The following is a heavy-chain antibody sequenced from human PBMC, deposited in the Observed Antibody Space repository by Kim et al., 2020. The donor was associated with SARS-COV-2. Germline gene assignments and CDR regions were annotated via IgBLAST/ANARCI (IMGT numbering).Heavy chain of an antibody. CDR3: AKALLLWFGEFDYFDY. J-gene: IGHJ4*02. Sequence: SVKGRFTISRDNSKNTLYLQMNSLRAEDTAVYYCAKALLLWFGEFDYFDYWGQGTLVTVSS. V-gene: IGHV3-23*01. D-gene: IGHD3-10*01.